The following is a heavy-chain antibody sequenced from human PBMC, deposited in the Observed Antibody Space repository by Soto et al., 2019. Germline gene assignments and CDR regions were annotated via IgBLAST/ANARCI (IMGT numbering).Heavy chain of an antibody. CDR1: GFTFSSYG. Sequence: GGSLRLSCAASGFTFSSYGMSWVRQAPGKGLEWVSAISGSGDRAYYADSVKGRFTVSRDNSKNTLYLQMNSLRADDTALYYCVSSSPASDFWGQGTLVTVSS. V-gene: IGHV3-23*01. D-gene: IGHD3-10*01. CDR3: VSSSPASDF. J-gene: IGHJ4*02. CDR2: ISGSGDRA.